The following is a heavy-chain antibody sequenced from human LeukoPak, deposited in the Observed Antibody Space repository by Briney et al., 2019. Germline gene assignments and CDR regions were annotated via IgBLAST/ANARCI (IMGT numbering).Heavy chain of an antibody. CDR1: GFTFSSYG. D-gene: IGHD3-9*01. J-gene: IGHJ4*02. CDR3: AKSNYDILTGYSLNYFDY. V-gene: IGHV3-23*01. Sequence: GGSLRLSCAASGFTFSSYGMSWVRQAPGKGLEWVSAISGSGGSTYYADSVKGRFTISRDNSKNTLYLQMNSLRAEDTAVYYCAKSNYDILTGYSLNYFDYWGQGTLVTVSS. CDR2: ISGSGGST.